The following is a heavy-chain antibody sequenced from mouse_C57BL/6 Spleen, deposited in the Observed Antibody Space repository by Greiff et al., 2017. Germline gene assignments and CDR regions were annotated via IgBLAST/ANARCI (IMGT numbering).Heavy chain of an antibody. CDR3: AREVRDY. Sequence: VQLQQPGAELARPGASVKLSCKASGYTFTSYGISWVKQRTGQGLEWIGEIYPRSGNSYHNEKFKGKATLNADKSSSTAYMELRSLTSEYSAVYFCAREVRDYWGQGTTLTVSS. J-gene: IGHJ2*01. CDR2: IYPRSGNS. D-gene: IGHD2-14*01. V-gene: IGHV1-81*01. CDR1: GYTFTSYG.